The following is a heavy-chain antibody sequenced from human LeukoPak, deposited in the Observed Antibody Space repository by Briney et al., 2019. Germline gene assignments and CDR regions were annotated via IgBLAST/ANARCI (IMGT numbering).Heavy chain of an antibody. Sequence: GGSLRLSCAASGFTFSSYAMHWVRQAPGKGLEWVAGISHDGSNKYYADSVKGRFTISRDNSKNTLYLQMNSLRAEDTAVYYCALPGYDSSGYYYFDYWGPGTLVTVSS. V-gene: IGHV3-30-3*01. J-gene: IGHJ4*02. CDR3: ALPGYDSSGYYYFDY. CDR1: GFTFSSYA. D-gene: IGHD3-22*01. CDR2: ISHDGSNK.